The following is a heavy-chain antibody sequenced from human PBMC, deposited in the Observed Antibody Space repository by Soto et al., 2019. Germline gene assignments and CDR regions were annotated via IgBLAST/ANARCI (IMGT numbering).Heavy chain of an antibody. Sequence: GSRRLSWVASRFTLIDYTMNSVRQAPGRGLEWVSSISSSGTYTYYADSVKGRFTISRDNSKNTLHLQMNSLRAEDTAVYYCAKSRELLGAMGAFDIWGQGTMVTVSS. J-gene: IGHJ3*02. CDR3: AKSRELLGAMGAFDI. D-gene: IGHD1-26*01. CDR2: ISSSGTYT. CDR1: RFTLIDYT. V-gene: IGHV3-21*04.